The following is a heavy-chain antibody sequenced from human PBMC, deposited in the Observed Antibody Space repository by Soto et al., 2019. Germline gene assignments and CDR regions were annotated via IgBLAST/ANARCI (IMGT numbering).Heavy chain of an antibody. CDR1: SGTLSNFY. J-gene: IGHJ4*02. Sequence: VQLQESGPGLVKPSETLSLTCTVSSGTLSNFYWSWVRQPPGKGLEWIGYIHYRGTTNYNPSLKSRVIMSVDTSKNQFSLTLNSVTAADTAVYYCTRTLTTGWFSPVDSWGQGIPVTVSS. V-gene: IGHV4-59*01. D-gene: IGHD6-19*01. CDR2: IHYRGTT. CDR3: TRTLTTGWFSPVDS.